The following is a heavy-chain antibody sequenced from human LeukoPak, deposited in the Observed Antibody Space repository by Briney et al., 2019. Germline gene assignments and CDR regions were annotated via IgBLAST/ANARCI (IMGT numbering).Heavy chain of an antibody. V-gene: IGHV3-23*01. D-gene: IGHD7-27*01. J-gene: IGHJ4*02. CDR3: ARRTGGTKDY. Sequence: GGSLRLSCVASGFTFGDVVMSWVRQAQGRGLEWVSAISYNGASTDYADSVKGRFAISRDNSKNTLYLQMNSLRAEDTAVYYCARRTGGTKDYWGQGTQVTVSS. CDR1: GFTFGDVV. CDR2: ISYNGAST.